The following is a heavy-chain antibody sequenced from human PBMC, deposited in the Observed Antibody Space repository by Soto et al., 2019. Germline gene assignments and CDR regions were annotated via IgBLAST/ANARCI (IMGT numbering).Heavy chain of an antibody. D-gene: IGHD6-19*01. J-gene: IGHJ6*02. Sequence: SQTLSLTCAISGDSVSSDSAAWNWIRQSPSRGLEWLGRTYYRSKWYNDYAVSVNGRITINLDTSKNHFSLQLNSVTPEDTAVYYCVRSRVFIAVAGMANYYYYYGMDVWGQGTTVTVSS. CDR3: VRSRVFIAVAGMANYYYYYGMDV. V-gene: IGHV6-1*01. CDR2: TYYRSKWYN. CDR1: GDSVSSDSAA.